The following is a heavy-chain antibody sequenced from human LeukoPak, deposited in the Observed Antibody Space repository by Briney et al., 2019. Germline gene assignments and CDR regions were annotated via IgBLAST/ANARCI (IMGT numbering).Heavy chain of an antibody. Sequence: VASVKVSCKASGYIFTNSGISWVRPAPGQGLEWMGWISAYNGNINYAQKVQGRVTMTTDTSTSTAYMDLRSLRSDDTAVYYCARTPEICSSTSCYGFGGYYFDYWDQGTLVTVSS. V-gene: IGHV1-18*01. CDR2: ISAYNGNI. CDR3: ARTPEICSSTSCYGFGGYYFDY. CDR1: GYIFTNSG. J-gene: IGHJ4*02. D-gene: IGHD2-2*01.